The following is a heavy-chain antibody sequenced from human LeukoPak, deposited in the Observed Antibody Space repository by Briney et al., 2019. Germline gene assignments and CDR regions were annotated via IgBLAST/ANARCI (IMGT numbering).Heavy chain of an antibody. CDR2: IWDDGSDE. V-gene: IGHV3-33*06. J-gene: IGHJ6*03. CDR3: AKEGDQFRGYLDA. D-gene: IGHD3-16*01. CDR1: GFMFSGLG. Sequence: PGRSLRLSCTASGFMFSGLGMQWVSQAPGEGLDGVAMIWDDGSDEEYADSVKGRFTISRDNSQNTLYLEMNSLRDDYTAVYYCAKEGDQFRGYLDAWGKGTTVTVSS.